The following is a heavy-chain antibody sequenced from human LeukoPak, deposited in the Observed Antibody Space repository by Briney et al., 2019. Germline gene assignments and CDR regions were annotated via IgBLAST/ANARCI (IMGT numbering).Heavy chain of an antibody. J-gene: IGHJ4*02. D-gene: IGHD2/OR15-2a*01. V-gene: IGHV1-2*02. CDR2: INPNSGGT. Sequence: ASVKVSCKASRNIFTGYFIHWVRQAPGQGLEWMGWINPNSGGTNYAQKLQGRVTMTTDTSTSTAYMELRSLRSDDTAVYYCARFSEGSLNDYWGQGTLVTVSS. CDR3: ARFSEGSLNDY. CDR1: RNIFTGYF.